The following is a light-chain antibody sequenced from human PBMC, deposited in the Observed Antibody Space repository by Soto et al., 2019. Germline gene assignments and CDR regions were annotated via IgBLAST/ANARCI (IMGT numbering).Light chain of an antibody. CDR1: SSDVGGYNY. CDR3: CSYTRRSTRV. CDR2: EVS. V-gene: IGLV2-14*01. Sequence: QSVLTQPPSASGSPGQSVAISCTGTSSDVGGYNYVSWYQQHPGKAPKLMIYEVSNRPSGVSNRFSGSKSGNTASLTISGLQAEDEADYYCCSYTRRSTRVFGGGTKVTVL. J-gene: IGLJ2*01.